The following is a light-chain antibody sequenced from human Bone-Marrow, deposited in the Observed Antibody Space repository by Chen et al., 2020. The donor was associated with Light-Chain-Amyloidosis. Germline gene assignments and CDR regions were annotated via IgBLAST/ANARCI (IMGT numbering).Light chain of an antibody. Sequence: QSALTQPASVSGSPGQSITISCTGTSSDVGGDNHVSWYQQHPDKAPKLMIYEVTNRPSWVPDRFSGSKSDNTASLTTSGLHTEDEADYFCSSYTITNTLVFGSGTRVTVL. J-gene: IGLJ1*01. V-gene: IGLV2-14*01. CDR2: EVT. CDR1: SSDVGGDNH. CDR3: SSYTITNTLV.